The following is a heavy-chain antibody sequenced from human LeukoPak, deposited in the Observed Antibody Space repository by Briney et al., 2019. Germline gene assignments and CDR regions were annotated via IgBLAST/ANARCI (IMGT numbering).Heavy chain of an antibody. J-gene: IGHJ4*02. CDR3: TTVRGAGPVNFDH. CDR1: GFTFTDTW. Sequence: PGGSLRLSCTASGFTFTDTWMTWVRQAPGKGLEWVGRIKSNSDGGTTDYAVPVKGRFSISRDDSKSTLYLQIYSLKTEDTAVYYCTTVRGAGPVNFDHWAREAWSPSPQ. V-gene: IGHV3-15*01. CDR2: IKSNSDGGTT. D-gene: IGHD1-26*01.